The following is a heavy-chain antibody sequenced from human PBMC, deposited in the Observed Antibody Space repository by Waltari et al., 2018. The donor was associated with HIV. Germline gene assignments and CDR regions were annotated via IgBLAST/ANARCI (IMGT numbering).Heavy chain of an antibody. D-gene: IGHD1-7*01. CDR1: GYTFTGYY. Sequence: QVQLVQSGAEVKKPGASVKVSCKASGYTFTGYYMHWVRQAPGQGFEWMGCISPNSCGTNYAQKFQGRVNMTRDTSISTSYIELSMLRSYGTTVYYCARDRARTTDYYYYGMDVWGPWTTVTVSS. CDR3: ARDRARTTDYYYYGMDV. J-gene: IGHJ6*02. CDR2: ISPNSCGT. V-gene: IGHV1-2*02.